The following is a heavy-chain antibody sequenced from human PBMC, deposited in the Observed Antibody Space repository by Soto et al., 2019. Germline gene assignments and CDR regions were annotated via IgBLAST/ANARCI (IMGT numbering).Heavy chain of an antibody. J-gene: IGHJ5*02. Sequence: EVQLVESGGGLVKPGGSLRLSCAASGFTFSSNSMNWVRQAPGKGLEWVSSISSSSSYIYYADSVKGRFTISKDNAKNSLYLQMNSLRAEDTAVYYCARDPGVRGGGWFDPWGQGTLVTVSS. CDR2: ISSSSSYI. V-gene: IGHV3-21*01. D-gene: IGHD3-10*01. CDR3: ARDPGVRGGGWFDP. CDR1: GFTFSSNS.